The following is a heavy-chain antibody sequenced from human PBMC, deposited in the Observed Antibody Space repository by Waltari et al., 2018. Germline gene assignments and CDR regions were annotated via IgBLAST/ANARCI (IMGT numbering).Heavy chain of an antibody. CDR1: GYSISSGYY. Sequence: QVQLQESGPGLVKPSETLSLTCAVSGYSISSGYYWGWIRQPQGKGLEWIGSTYHSGSTYYNPSLKSRVTISVDTSKNQFSLKLSSVTAADTAVYYCARSGSSFWSGYYIRYYYYGMDVWGQGTTVTVSS. CDR2: TYHSGST. D-gene: IGHD3-3*01. J-gene: IGHJ6*02. V-gene: IGHV4-38-2*01. CDR3: ARSGSSFWSGYYIRYYYYGMDV.